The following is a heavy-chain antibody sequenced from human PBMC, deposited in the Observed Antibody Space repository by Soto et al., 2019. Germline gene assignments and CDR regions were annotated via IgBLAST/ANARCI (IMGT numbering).Heavy chain of an antibody. CDR3: ARDVRQLDYYYYGMDV. CDR2: IIPIFGTA. Sequence: QVQLVQSGAEVKKPGSSVKVSCKASGGTFSSYAISWVRQAPGQGLEWMGGIIPIFGTANYAQKFQGRVTITADESTRTAYMELSSLRSEDTAVYYGARDVRQLDYYYYGMDVWGQGTTVTVSS. J-gene: IGHJ6*02. D-gene: IGHD6-6*01. CDR1: GGTFSSYA. V-gene: IGHV1-69*12.